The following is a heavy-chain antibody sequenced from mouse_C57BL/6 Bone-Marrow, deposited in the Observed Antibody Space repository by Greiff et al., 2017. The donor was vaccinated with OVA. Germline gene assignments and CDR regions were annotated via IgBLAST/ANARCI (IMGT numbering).Heavy chain of an antibody. Sequence: EVQLQQSGAELVKPGASVKLSCTASGFNIKDYYMHWVKQRTEQGLEWIGRIDPEDGETKYAPKFQGKATITADTSSNTAYMQLSSLTSKDTAVDYGARSREKLGHYYFDYWGQGTTLTVSS. CDR1: GFNIKDYY. D-gene: IGHD4-1*01. CDR3: ARSREKLGHYYFDY. CDR2: IDPEDGET. J-gene: IGHJ2*01. V-gene: IGHV14-2*01.